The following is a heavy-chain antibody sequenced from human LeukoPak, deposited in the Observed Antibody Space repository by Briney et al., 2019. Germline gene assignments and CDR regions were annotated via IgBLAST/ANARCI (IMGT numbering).Heavy chain of an antibody. Sequence: APVKASDKPSGHTYITYGVTWVRQSPGHRLECRGGISVYNGNTNYVEKLPGRVIMTTDKYTNTAYMELRSLRSDDTAMYYCARDIPQEAVSGGIDYWGQGTLVTVSS. CDR1: GHTYITYG. V-gene: IGHV1-18*01. CDR3: ARDIPQEAVSGGIDY. CDR2: ISVYNGNT. J-gene: IGHJ4*02. D-gene: IGHD6-19*01.